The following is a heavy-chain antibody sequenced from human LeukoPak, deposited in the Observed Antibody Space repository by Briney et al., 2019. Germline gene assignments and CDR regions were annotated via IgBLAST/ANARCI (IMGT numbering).Heavy chain of an antibody. CDR3: ARGTQGLGRPLYYYYYMDV. CDR2: IYISGST. V-gene: IGHV4-4*07. J-gene: IGHJ6*03. CDR1: GGSISSYY. D-gene: IGHD7-27*01. Sequence: SETLSLTCTVSGGSISSYYWSWIRQPAGKGLEWIGRIYISGSTNYNPSLKSRVTISVDTSKNQFSLKLSSVTAADTAVYYCARGTQGLGRPLYYYYYMDVWGKGTTVTVSS.